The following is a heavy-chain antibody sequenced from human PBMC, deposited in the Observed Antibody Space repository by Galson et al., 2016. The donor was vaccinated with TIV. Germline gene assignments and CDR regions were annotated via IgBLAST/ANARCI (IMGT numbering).Heavy chain of an antibody. CDR2: IDWDDDK. CDR3: ARISGYYDSSGHYIPRSFDY. Sequence: PALVKPTQTLTLTCTFSGFSLNTDGMCVDWIRQPPGKALEWLARIDWDDDKSYSSSLKTRLTISKDTSKNQVVLTMTNMDPADTAPYYCARISGYYDSSGHYIPRSFDYWGQGILVTVSS. D-gene: IGHD3-22*01. CDR1: GFSLNTDGMC. J-gene: IGHJ4*02. V-gene: IGHV2-70*11.